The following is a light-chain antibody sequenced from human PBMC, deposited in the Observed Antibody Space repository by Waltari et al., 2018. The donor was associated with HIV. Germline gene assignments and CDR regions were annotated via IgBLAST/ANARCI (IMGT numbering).Light chain of an antibody. J-gene: IGLJ2*01. CDR1: NIGSKG. Sequence: SYVLTQPPSVSVAPGQTARITCGGNNIGSKGVHWYQQKPSQAPVLVVYDDSDRPSGIPERFSGSSSWNTATLTISRVEAGDEADFYCQVWDSSTDLRVFRGGTKLTVL. V-gene: IGLV3-21*02. CDR3: QVWDSSTDLRV. CDR2: DDS.